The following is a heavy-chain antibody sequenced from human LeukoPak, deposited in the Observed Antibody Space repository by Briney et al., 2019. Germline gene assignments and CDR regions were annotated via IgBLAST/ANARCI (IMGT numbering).Heavy chain of an antibody. CDR2: IYYSGSN. D-gene: IGHD1-7*01. CDR1: GYLISIGYY. J-gene: IGHJ5*02. Sequence: SYTLSLKYNVSGYLISIGYYWSWIRQPPGKGLEWIGDIYYSGSNNYNPSLKSRVTILVETSKNQLSLKLSSVTASDPAVYYCSRVLRAGTTGSWFDPWGQGTLVTVSS. CDR3: SRVLRAGTTGSWFDP. V-gene: IGHV4-61*01.